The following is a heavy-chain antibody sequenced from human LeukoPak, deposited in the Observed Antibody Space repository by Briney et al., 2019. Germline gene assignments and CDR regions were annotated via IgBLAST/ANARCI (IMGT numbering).Heavy chain of an antibody. J-gene: IGHJ4*02. CDR1: GFTVSSNY. CDR2: IYSGGST. V-gene: IGHV3-53*01. CDR3: ARLGSPGRGWASPLDY. D-gene: IGHD1-26*01. Sequence: GGSLRLSCAASGFTVSSNYMSWVRQAPGKGLEWVSVIYSGGSTYYADSVKGRFTISRDNSKNTLYLQTRSLRAEDSAIYYCARLGSPGRGWASPLDYWGQGTRVTVSS.